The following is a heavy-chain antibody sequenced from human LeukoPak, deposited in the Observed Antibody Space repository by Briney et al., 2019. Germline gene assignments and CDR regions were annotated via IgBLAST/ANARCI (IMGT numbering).Heavy chain of an antibody. CDR2: INPNSGGT. CDR3: ARDGPHWVVVPAAARGNYMDV. V-gene: IGHV1-2*02. D-gene: IGHD2-2*01. J-gene: IGHJ6*03. Sequence: ASVKVSCKASGYTFTGYYMHWVRQAPGQGLEWMGWINPNSGGTNYAQKFQGRVTMTRDTSISTAYKELSRLRSDDTAVYYCARDGPHWVVVPAAARGNYMDVWGKGTTVTVSS. CDR1: GYTFTGYY.